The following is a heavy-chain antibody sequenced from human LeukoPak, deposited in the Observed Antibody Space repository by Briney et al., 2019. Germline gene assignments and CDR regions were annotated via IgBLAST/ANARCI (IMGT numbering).Heavy chain of an antibody. D-gene: IGHD6-6*01. CDR2: INHSGST. CDR1: GGSFSNSY. Sequence: SETLSLTCAVYGGSFSNSYWSWIRQPPGKGLEWIGEINHSGSTNYNPSLKSRVTISVDKSKNQFSLKLSSVTAADTAVYYCARGPGQLALDYWGQGTLVTVSS. J-gene: IGHJ4*02. V-gene: IGHV4-34*01. CDR3: ARGPGQLALDY.